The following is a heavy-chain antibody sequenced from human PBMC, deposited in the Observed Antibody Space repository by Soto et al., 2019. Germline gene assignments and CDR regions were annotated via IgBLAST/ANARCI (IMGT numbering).Heavy chain of an antibody. CDR2: IDYSGST. Sequence: QVQLQESGPGLVKPSETLSLTCTVSGSSISSNYWSWIRQPPGKGLEYIGYIDYSGSTHYKASLKSRVTISLDTSKNQFSLKLSSVTAADTAVYYCARHRTGLDSWGQGTLVTVSS. CDR1: GSSISSNY. CDR3: ARHRTGLDS. V-gene: IGHV4-59*08. J-gene: IGHJ4*02. D-gene: IGHD3-9*01.